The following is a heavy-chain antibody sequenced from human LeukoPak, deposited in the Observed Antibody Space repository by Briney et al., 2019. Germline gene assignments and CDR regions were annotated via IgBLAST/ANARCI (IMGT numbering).Heavy chain of an antibody. CDR1: GYSIGSGYD. Sequence: SETLSLTCSVSGYSIGSGYDWAWIRQPAGKGLEWIGRIYTSGSTNYNPSLKSRVTISVDTSKNQFSLKLSSVTAADTAVYYCARDIYDFWSDSLVGAFDIWGQGTMVTVSS. CDR2: IYTSGST. J-gene: IGHJ3*02. V-gene: IGHV4-61*02. D-gene: IGHD3-3*01. CDR3: ARDIYDFWSDSLVGAFDI.